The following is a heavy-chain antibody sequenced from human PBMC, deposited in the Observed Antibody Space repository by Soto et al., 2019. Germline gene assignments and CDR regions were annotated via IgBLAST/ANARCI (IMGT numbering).Heavy chain of an antibody. CDR2: IYWDDDK. CDR3: AHRLTYSGNWDVGWFDP. J-gene: IGHJ5*02. V-gene: IGHV2-5*02. Sequence: QITLRESGPTLVKPTQTLTLTCTFSGFSLSTSGVGVGWIRQPPGKALECLALIYWDDDKRYNPSLKDRLTITKDTSKNQVVLTMTNMDPVDTATYYCAHRLTYSGNWDVGWFDPWGQGTLVTVSS. CDR1: GFSLSTSGVG. D-gene: IGHD6-13*01.